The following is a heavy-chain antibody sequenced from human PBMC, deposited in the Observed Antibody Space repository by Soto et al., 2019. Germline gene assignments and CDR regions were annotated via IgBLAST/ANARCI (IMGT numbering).Heavy chain of an antibody. CDR1: GYTFTSYD. Sequence: ASVKVSCKASGYTFTSYDINWVRQATGQGLEWMGGIIPIFGTANYAQKFQGRVTITADESTSTAYMELSSLRSEDTAVYYCARGGYYDFWSGLGRYYYYGMDVWGQGTTVTVSS. V-gene: IGHV1-69*13. D-gene: IGHD3-3*01. CDR3: ARGGYYDFWSGLGRYYYYGMDV. J-gene: IGHJ6*02. CDR2: IIPIFGTA.